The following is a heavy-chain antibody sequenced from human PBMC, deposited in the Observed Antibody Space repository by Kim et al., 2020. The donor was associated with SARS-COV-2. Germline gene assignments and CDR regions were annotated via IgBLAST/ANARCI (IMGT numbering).Heavy chain of an antibody. Sequence: GGSLRLSCTASGFTFGDYAMSWVRQAPGKGLEWVGFIRSKAYGGTTKYAASVKGRFTISRDDSKSIAYLQMNSLKTEDTAVYYCTGCGGDCYSRNYWGQGTLVTVSS. CDR2: IRSKAYGGTT. CDR3: TGCGGDCYSRNY. CDR1: GFTFGDYA. D-gene: IGHD2-21*02. J-gene: IGHJ4*02. V-gene: IGHV3-49*04.